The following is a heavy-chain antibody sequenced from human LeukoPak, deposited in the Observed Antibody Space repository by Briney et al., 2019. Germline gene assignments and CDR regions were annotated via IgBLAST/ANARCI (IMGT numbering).Heavy chain of an antibody. D-gene: IGHD1-26*01. J-gene: IGHJ6*03. V-gene: IGHV4-38-2*01. Sequence: SETLSLTCSVSGHSISSGYYWGWIRQPPGKGLEWIGTMYHRGSTYYNPSLKSRVTMSGDTSKNHFSLKLSSVIAADAAVYYCASHHSGSYRYYYYYYMDVWGKGTTVTVSS. CDR2: MYHRGST. CDR3: ASHHSGSYRYYYYYYMDV. CDR1: GHSISSGYY.